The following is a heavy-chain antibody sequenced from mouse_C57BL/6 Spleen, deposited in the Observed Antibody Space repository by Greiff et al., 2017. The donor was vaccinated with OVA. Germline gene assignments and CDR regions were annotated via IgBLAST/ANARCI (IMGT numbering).Heavy chain of an antibody. D-gene: IGHD2-3*01. CDR1: GYTFTDYY. CDR2: INPNNGGT. CDR3: ARGYDGYYWYFDV. V-gene: IGHV1-26*01. Sequence: EVQLQQSRPELVKPGASVKISCKASGYTFTDYYMNWVKQSHGKSLEWIGDINPNNGGTSYNQKFKGKATLTVDKSSSTAYMELRSLTSEDSAVYYCARGYDGYYWYFDVWGTGTTVTVSS. J-gene: IGHJ1*03.